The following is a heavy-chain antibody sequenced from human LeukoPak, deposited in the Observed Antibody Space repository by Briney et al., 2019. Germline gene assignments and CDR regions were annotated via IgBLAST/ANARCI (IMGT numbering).Heavy chain of an antibody. J-gene: IGHJ3*02. CDR3: ARDRDDYGDPDAFDM. Sequence: PSETLSLTCAVYGGSFSGYYWSWIRQPPGKGLEWIGEINHSGSTNYNPSLKSRVTISVDTSKNQFSLKLSSVTAADTAVYYCARDRDDYGDPDAFDMWGQGTMVTVSS. CDR1: GGSFSGYY. CDR2: INHSGST. V-gene: IGHV4-34*01. D-gene: IGHD4-17*01.